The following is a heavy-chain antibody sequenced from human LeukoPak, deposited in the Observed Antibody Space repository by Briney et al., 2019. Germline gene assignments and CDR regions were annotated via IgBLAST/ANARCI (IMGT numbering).Heavy chain of an antibody. CDR2: ISTNGGST. CDR3: ARLGSGNYNRGCLDY. CDR1: GFTFSRYA. V-gene: IGHV3-64*01. Sequence: PGGSLRLSCVDSGFTFSRYAMHWVRQAPGKGLEYVSAISTNGGSTNYANSVKGRFTISRDNSKNTLYLQMGSLETEDTAIYYCARLGSGNYNRGCLDYWGQGTLVTVSS. D-gene: IGHD1-26*01. J-gene: IGHJ4*02.